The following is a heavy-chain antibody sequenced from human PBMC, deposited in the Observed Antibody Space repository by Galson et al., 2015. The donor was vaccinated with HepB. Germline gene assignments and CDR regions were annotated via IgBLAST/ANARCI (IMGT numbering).Heavy chain of an antibody. Sequence: PALVKPTQTPTLTCTFSGFSLSTGGMCVSWIRQPPGKALEWLALIDWEDDKYYSTFLKTRLTISKDTSKNQVVLTMTNMDPADTATYYCARLDYDSSGYYVDYWGQGTLVTVSS. CDR3: ARLDYDSSGYYVDY. V-gene: IGHV2-70*01. CDR2: IDWEDDK. J-gene: IGHJ4*02. D-gene: IGHD3-22*01. CDR1: GFSLSTGGMC.